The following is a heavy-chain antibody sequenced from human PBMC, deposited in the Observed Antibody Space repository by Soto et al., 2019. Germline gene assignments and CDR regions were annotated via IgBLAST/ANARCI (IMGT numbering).Heavy chain of an antibody. CDR1: GFTFSSYG. V-gene: IGHV3-33*01. CDR3: ARGEGYCISTSCYELDY. J-gene: IGHJ4*02. Sequence: GGSLRLSCAASGFTFSSYGMHWVRQAPGKGLEWVAVIWYDGSNKYYADSVKGRFTISRDNSKNTLYLQMNSLRAEDTAVYYCARGEGYCISTSCYELDYWGQGT. CDR2: IWYDGSNK. D-gene: IGHD2-2*01.